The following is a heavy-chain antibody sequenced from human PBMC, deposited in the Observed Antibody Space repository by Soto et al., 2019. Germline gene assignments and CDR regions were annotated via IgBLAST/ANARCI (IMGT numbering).Heavy chain of an antibody. D-gene: IGHD3-3*01. J-gene: IGHJ6*03. CDR1: GFTFGDYA. Sequence: GGSLRLSCTASGFTFGDYAMSWFRQAPGKGLEWVGFIRSKAYGGTTEYAASVKGRFTISRDDSKSIAYLQMNSLKTEDTAVYYCTRDGGMEWFGVGYYYMDVWGKGTTVTVSS. CDR3: TRDGGMEWFGVGYYYMDV. CDR2: IRSKAYGGTT. V-gene: IGHV3-49*03.